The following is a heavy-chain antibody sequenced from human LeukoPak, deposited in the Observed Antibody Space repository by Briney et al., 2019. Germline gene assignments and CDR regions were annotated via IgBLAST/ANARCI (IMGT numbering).Heavy chain of an antibody. CDR2: INPSGGST. CDR3: AREQLVGTYYFDF. CDR1: GYTFTSYY. J-gene: IGHJ4*02. D-gene: IGHD1-1*01. V-gene: IGHV1-46*01. Sequence: ASVKVSCKASGYTFTSYYMHWVRQAPGQGLEWMGVINPSGGSTSYAQKFQGRVSLTRDTSTSTVYMELSSLRSEDTAVYYCAREQLVGTYYFDFWGQGTLVTVSS.